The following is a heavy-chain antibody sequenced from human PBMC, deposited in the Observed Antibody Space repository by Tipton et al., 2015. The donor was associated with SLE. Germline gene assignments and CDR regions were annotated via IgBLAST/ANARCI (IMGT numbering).Heavy chain of an antibody. V-gene: IGHV1-46*03. Sequence: QLVQSGPEVKKPGASVKVSCKASGYTFTSYYMHWVRQAPGQGLEWMGMIDPGSNSKSYAKNFQGRVTMTRDLSTSTVYMELSSLSSDDTALYYCAIRPLWSGYLWGQGTLVTVSS. CDR3: AIRPLWSGYL. J-gene: IGHJ5*02. D-gene: IGHD3-3*01. CDR2: IDPGSNSK. CDR1: GYTFTSYY.